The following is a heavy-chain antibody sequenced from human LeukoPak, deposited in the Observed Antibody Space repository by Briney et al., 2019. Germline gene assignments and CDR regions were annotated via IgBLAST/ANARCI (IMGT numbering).Heavy chain of an antibody. CDR3: ARGPLAYCSGGSCYSYAFDI. D-gene: IGHD2-15*01. Sequence: SVKVSCKASGGTFSSYAISWVRQAPGQGLEWMGGIIPIFGTANYAQKFQGRVTITADESTSTAYMELSSLRSEDTAVYYRARGPLAYCSGGSCYSYAFDIWGQGTMVTVSS. CDR1: GGTFSSYA. V-gene: IGHV1-69*01. CDR2: IIPIFGTA. J-gene: IGHJ3*02.